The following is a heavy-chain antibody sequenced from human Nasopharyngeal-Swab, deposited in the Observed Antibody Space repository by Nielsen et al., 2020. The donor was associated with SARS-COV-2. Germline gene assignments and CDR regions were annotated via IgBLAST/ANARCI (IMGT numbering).Heavy chain of an antibody. V-gene: IGHV3-23*01. D-gene: IGHD2-15*01. CDR3: AKRLAGYCSGGSCPRGWYFDL. J-gene: IGHJ2*01. CDR1: GFTFSSYA. Sequence: GGSLRLPCAASGFTFSSYAMSWVRQAPGKGLEWVSAISGSGGSTYYADSVKGRFTISRDNSKNTLYLQMNSLRAEDTAVYYCAKRLAGYCSGGSCPRGWYFDLWGRGTLVTVSS. CDR2: ISGSGGST.